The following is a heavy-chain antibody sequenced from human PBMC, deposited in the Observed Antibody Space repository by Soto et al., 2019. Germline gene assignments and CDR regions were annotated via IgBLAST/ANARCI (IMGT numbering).Heavy chain of an antibody. J-gene: IGHJ6*03. V-gene: IGHV4-59*01. CDR1: GGSISSYY. CDR2: IYYSGST. D-gene: IGHD5-12*01. CDR3: ARRGRGVATILGYYSYYMDV. Sequence: PSETLSLTCTVSGGSISSYYWSWIRQPPGKGLEWIGYIYYSGSTNYNPSLKSRVTISVDTSKNQFSLKLSSVTAADTAVYYCARRGRGVATILGYYSYYMDVWGKGITVTVAS.